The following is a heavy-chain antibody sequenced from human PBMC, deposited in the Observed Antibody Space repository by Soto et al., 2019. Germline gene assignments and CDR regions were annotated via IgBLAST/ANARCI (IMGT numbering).Heavy chain of an antibody. CDR1: GGSISSGGYY. CDR2: IYYSGST. D-gene: IGHD6-13*01. Sequence: SETLSLTCTVSGGSISSGGYYWSWIRQHPGKGLERIGYIYYSGSTYYNPSLKSRVTISVDTSKNQFSLKLSSVTAADTAVYYCARTMGQQLVHGYYYYGMDVWGQGTTVTVSS. J-gene: IGHJ6*02. CDR3: ARTMGQQLVHGYYYYGMDV. V-gene: IGHV4-31*03.